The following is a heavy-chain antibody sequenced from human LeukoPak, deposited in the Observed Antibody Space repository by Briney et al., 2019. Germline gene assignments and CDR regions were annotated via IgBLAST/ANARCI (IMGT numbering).Heavy chain of an antibody. CDR1: GGSFSGYY. CDR3: ARDPLISSGYYSITKPFVFDI. CDR2: INHSGST. J-gene: IGHJ3*02. V-gene: IGHV4-34*01. Sequence: SETLSLTCAVCGGSFSGYYWSWIRQPPGKGLEWIGEINHSGSTNYNPSLKSRVTISVDTSKNQFSLKLSSVTAADTAVYYCARDPLISSGYYSITKPFVFDIWGQGTMVTASS. D-gene: IGHD3-22*01.